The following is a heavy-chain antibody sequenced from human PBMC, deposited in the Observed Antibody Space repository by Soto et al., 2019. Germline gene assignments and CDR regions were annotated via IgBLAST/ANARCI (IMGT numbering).Heavy chain of an antibody. CDR1: GGTFSSYA. D-gene: IGHD1-7*01. J-gene: IGHJ4*02. V-gene: IGHV1-69*13. Sequence: SVKVSCKASGGTFSSYAISWVRQAPGQGLEWMGGIIPIFGTANYAQKFQGRVTITADESTSTAYMELSSLRSEDTAVYYCARAQSSPAGNYDWGQGTLVTGSS. CDR2: IIPIFGTA. CDR3: ARAQSSPAGNYD.